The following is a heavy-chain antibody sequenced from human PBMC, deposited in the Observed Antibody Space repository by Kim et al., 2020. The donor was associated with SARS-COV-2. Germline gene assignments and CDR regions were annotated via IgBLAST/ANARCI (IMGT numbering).Heavy chain of an antibody. CDR2: TYYRSKWYN. J-gene: IGHJ4*02. Sequence: SQTLSLTCAISGDSVSSNSAAWNWIRQSPSRGLEWLGRTYYRSKWYNDYAVSVKSRITINPDTSKNQFSLQLNSVTPEDTAGYYCARESIAAAAARGAYDYWGQGTLVTVSS. CDR3: ARESIAAAAARGAYDY. CDR1: GDSVSSNSAA. D-gene: IGHD6-13*01. V-gene: IGHV6-1*01.